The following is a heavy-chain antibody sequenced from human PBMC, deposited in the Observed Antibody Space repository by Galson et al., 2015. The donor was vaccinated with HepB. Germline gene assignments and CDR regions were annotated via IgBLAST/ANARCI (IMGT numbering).Heavy chain of an antibody. Sequence: SLRLSCAASGFTFDDYSMHWVRQAPGKGLEWVSGISWDRFNVGYADSVKGRFTISRDNAKNSLSLQMSSLRAEDTALYYCAKAAWRNGYISYWFDSWGQGTRVTVSS. CDR2: ISWDRFNV. D-gene: IGHD5-24*01. J-gene: IGHJ5*01. V-gene: IGHV3-9*01. CDR1: GFTFDDYS. CDR3: AKAAWRNGYISYWFDS.